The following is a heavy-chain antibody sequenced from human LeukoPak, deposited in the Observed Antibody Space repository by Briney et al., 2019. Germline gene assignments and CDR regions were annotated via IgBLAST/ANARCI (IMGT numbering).Heavy chain of an antibody. D-gene: IGHD6-13*01. J-gene: IGHJ4*02. CDR1: GFTFSSYA. CDR2: ISGSGGST. Sequence: PGGSLRLSCAASGFTFSSYAMSWVRQAPGKGLEWVSAISGSGGSTYYADSVKGRFTISRDNSKNTLYLQMNSLRAEDTAVYYCGTHTKDKYSSSWYYDYWGQGTLVTVSS. CDR3: GTHTKDKYSSSWYYDY. V-gene: IGHV3-23*01.